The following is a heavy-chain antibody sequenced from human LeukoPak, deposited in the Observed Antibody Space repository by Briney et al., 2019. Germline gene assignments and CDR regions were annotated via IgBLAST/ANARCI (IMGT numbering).Heavy chain of an antibody. V-gene: IGHV1-18*03. Sequence: GASVKSSCMASGYTFTSYDISWVRQAPGQGLEWMGWISAYNGNTNYAQKFQGGVTMTTDTSTSTAYMELGSLRSDDMAVYYCARDLLGYCSSTSCYDSSGYWGQGTLVTVSS. CDR2: ISAYNGNT. J-gene: IGHJ4*02. CDR1: GYTFTSYD. D-gene: IGHD2-2*01. CDR3: ARDLLGYCSSTSCYDSSGY.